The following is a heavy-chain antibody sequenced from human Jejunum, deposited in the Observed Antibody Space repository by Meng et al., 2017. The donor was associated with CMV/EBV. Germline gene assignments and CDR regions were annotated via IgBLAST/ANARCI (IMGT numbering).Heavy chain of an antibody. V-gene: IGHV3-11*01. CDR1: YS. D-gene: IGHD5-12*01. CDR3: ARVGPWLFRVFDI. Sequence: YSMSWIRQAPGKGLEWVASISTSGISSISSSGSSMYYADSVKGRFTISRDNAGNSLYLQMNSLRAEDTAVYYCARVGPWLFRVFDIWGQGTMVTVSS. CDR2: ISSSGSSM. J-gene: IGHJ3*02.